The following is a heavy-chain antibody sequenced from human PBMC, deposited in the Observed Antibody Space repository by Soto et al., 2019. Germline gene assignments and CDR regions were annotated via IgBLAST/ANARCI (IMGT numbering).Heavy chain of an antibody. V-gene: IGHV1-8*01. CDR3: AGAPQWGYSVHDYHVDY. Sequence: ASVKVSCKASGYTFTSYDINWVRQATGQGLEWMGWMNPNSGNTGYAQKFQGRVTMTRNTSISTAYMELSSLRSEDTAVYYCAGAPQWGYSVHDYHVDYGGEGTRVAVS. D-gene: IGHD1-26*01. CDR1: GYTFTSYD. J-gene: IGHJ4*02. CDR2: MNPNSGNT.